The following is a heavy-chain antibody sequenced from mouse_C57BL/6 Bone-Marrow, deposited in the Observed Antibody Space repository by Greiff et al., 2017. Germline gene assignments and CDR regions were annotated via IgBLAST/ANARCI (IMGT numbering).Heavy chain of an antibody. J-gene: IGHJ4*01. D-gene: IGHD2-3*01. CDR3: VRHDGYWGYAMDY. CDR2: IRSKSNNYAT. Sequence: EVQLVESGGGLVQPKGSLKLSCAASGFSFNTYAMNWVRQAPGKGLEWVARIRSKSNNYATYYADSVKDRFTISRDDSESMLYLQMNNLKTEDTAMYYCVRHDGYWGYAMDYWGQGTSVTVSS. V-gene: IGHV10-1*01. CDR1: GFSFNTYA.